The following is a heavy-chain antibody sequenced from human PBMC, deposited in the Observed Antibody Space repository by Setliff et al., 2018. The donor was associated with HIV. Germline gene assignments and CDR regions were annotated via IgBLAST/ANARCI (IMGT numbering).Heavy chain of an antibody. D-gene: IGHD6-13*01. J-gene: IGHJ4*02. CDR2: MNPSTGGT. CDR3: ARMGESPPHSSSWYY. Sequence: GASVKVSCKASGYTFSSYYMHWVRQAPGQGLEWMGWMNPSTGGTRFAQKFQGRVTMTRDTFITTAYMELSSLRSDDTAVYYCARMGESPPHSSSWYYWGQGTLVTVSS. CDR1: GYTFSSYY. V-gene: IGHV1-2*02.